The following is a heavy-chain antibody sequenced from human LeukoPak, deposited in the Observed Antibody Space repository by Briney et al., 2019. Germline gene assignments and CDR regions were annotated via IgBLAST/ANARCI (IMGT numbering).Heavy chain of an antibody. CDR1: GFTFSSYA. J-gene: IGHJ4*02. CDR2: ISGSGGST. D-gene: IGHD1-26*01. V-gene: IGHV3-23*01. Sequence: PGGSLRLSCAASGFTFSSYAMSWVRQAPGKGLEWVSAISGSGGSTYYADSVKGRFTISRDNSKNTLYLQMNSLRAEDTAVYYCAKVLSRVGVNGGVDYWGQGTLVTVSS. CDR3: AKVLSRVGVNGGVDY.